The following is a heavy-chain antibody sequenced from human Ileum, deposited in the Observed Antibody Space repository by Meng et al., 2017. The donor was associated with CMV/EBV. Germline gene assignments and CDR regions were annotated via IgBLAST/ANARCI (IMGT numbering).Heavy chain of an antibody. Sequence: TFSSCAMHWVRQAPGKGLEWVAVISYDASIKYYADSVKGRFTISRDNSENTLYLQRNSLRAEDTAVYYCARDPKRYSGSYWAGESDYWGQGTLVTVSS. CDR3: ARDPKRYSGSYWAGESDY. CDR1: TFSSCA. D-gene: IGHD1-26*01. J-gene: IGHJ4*02. V-gene: IGHV3-30*03. CDR2: ISYDASIK.